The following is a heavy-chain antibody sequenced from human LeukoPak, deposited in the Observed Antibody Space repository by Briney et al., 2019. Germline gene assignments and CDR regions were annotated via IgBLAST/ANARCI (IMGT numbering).Heavy chain of an antibody. CDR1: GYTFMNFD. V-gene: IGHV1-8*02. Sequence: GASVKVSCKASGYTFMNFDINWVRQATGQGLEWMGWMNPNSGNTGYAQKFQGRVTMTRNTSISTAYMELSSLRSEDTAVYHCARVYSGYDWKYYYYMDVWGKGTTVTVSS. CDR2: MNPNSGNT. J-gene: IGHJ6*03. D-gene: IGHD5-12*01. CDR3: ARVYSGYDWKYYYYMDV.